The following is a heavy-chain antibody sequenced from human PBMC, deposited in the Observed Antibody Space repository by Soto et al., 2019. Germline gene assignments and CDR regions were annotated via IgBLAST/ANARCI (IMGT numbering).Heavy chain of an antibody. V-gene: IGHV4-59*01. J-gene: IGHJ4*02. Sequence: SETLSLTCTVSGGSISSYYWSWIRQPPGKGLEWIGYIYYSGSTNYNPSLKSRVTISVDTSKNQFSLKLSSVTAADTAVYYCARXYLPYYYDSSGYYPFDYWGPGTLVTVSS. CDR3: ARXYLPYYYDSSGYYPFDY. CDR1: GGSISSYY. CDR2: IYYSGST. D-gene: IGHD3-22*01.